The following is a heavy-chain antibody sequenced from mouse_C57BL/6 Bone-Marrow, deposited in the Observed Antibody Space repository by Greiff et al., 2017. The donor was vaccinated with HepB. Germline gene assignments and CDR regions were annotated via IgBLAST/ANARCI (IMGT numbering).Heavy chain of an antibody. Sequence: EVQLQQPGAELVKPGASVKMSCKASGYSFTGYYMHWVKQSHGNILDWIGYIYPYNGVSSYNQKFKGKATLTVDKSSSTAYMELRSLTSEDSAVYYCARRGLRREAWFAYWGQGTLVTVSA. CDR3: ARRGLRREAWFAY. V-gene: IGHV1-31*01. D-gene: IGHD2-2*01. CDR1: GYSFTGYY. J-gene: IGHJ3*01. CDR2: IYPYNGVS.